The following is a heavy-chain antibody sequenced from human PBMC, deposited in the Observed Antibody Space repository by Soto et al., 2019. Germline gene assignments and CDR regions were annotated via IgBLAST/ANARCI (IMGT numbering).Heavy chain of an antibody. CDR3: ARGTVDCSSTSCYYWFDP. D-gene: IGHD2-2*01. J-gene: IGHJ5*02. CDR2: IYYSGST. CDR1: GGSISSYY. V-gene: IGHV4-59*01. Sequence: SETLSLTCTVSGGSISSYYWSWIRQPPGKGLEWIGYIYYSGSTNYNPSLKSRVTISVDTSKNQFSLKLSSVTAADTAVYYCARGTVDCSSTSCYYWFDPWGQGTLVTVSS.